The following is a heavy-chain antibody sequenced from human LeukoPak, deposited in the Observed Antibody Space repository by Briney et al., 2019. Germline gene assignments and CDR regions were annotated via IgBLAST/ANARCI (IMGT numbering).Heavy chain of an antibody. CDR1: GGSFSGYY. CDR2: INHSGST. D-gene: IGHD2-8*01. V-gene: IGHV4-34*01. J-gene: IGHJ1*01. CDR3: ARDRQRGLRPNYFQH. Sequence: PSETLSLTCAVYGGSFSGYYWSWIRQPPGKGLGWIGEINHSGSTNYNPSLKSRVTISVDTSKNQFSLKLSSVTAADTAVYYCARDRQRGLRPNYFQHWGQGTLVTVSS.